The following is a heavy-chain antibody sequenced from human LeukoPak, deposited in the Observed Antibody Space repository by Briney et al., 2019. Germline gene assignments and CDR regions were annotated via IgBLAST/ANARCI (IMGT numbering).Heavy chain of an antibody. D-gene: IGHD5-12*01. CDR2: ISGSGGST. V-gene: IGHV3-23*01. CDR1: GFTFSSYA. Sequence: GGSLRLSCAASGFTFSSYAMSWVRQAPGKGLEGVSAISGSGGSTYYADSVKGRFTISRDNSKNTLYLQMNSLRAEDTAVYYCAKVVHIVAYLGYFDYWGQGTLVTVSS. CDR3: AKVVHIVAYLGYFDY. J-gene: IGHJ4*02.